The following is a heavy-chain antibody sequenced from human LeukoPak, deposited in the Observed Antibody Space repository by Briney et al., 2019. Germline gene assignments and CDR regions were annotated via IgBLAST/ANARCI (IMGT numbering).Heavy chain of an antibody. CDR2: IYPGDSDT. CDR1: GSLFTSYW. Sequence: GGSLQISCKGSGSLFTSYWGGGVRQLPGKGREGMGIIYPGDSDTRYSPSFQGQVTISADTSIITAYLQWSSLKASDTAMYYCARRSGYCSGGSCYASDYFDYWGQGTLVTVSS. D-gene: IGHD2-15*01. J-gene: IGHJ4*02. CDR3: ARRSGYCSGGSCYASDYFDY. V-gene: IGHV5-51*01.